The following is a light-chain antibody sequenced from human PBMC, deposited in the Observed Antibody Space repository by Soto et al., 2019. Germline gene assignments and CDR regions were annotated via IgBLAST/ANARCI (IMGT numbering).Light chain of an antibody. CDR3: CSYVGGCSYV. J-gene: IGLJ1*01. CDR2: DVS. Sequence: QSVLTQPRSVSGSPGQSVTVSCIGTSSDVGDYNSVSWYQQHPGKAPKLMIYDVSKRPSGVPDRFSGSKSGNTASLTISGLQAEDEADYYCCSYVGGCSYVFGIGTKVTVL. V-gene: IGLV2-11*01. CDR1: SSDVGDYNS.